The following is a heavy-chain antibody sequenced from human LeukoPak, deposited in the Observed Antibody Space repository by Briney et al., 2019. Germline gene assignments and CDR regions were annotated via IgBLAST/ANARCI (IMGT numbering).Heavy chain of an antibody. J-gene: IGHJ6*03. CDR3: ARVYFFYYGSGSYWPYYYYMDV. V-gene: IGHV3-7*01. D-gene: IGHD3-10*01. CDR2: IKQDGSEK. Sequence: GGSLRLSCVASGFTFSSYAMHWVRQTPGKGLEWVANIKQDGSEKYFVDSVKGRFTISRDNAKNSLYLQMNSLRAEDTAVYYCARVYFFYYGSGSYWPYYYYMDVWGKGTTVTVSS. CDR1: GFTFSSYA.